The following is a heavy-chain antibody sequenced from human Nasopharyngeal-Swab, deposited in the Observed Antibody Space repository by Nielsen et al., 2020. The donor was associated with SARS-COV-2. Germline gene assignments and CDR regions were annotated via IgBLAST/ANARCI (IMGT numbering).Heavy chain of an antibody. D-gene: IGHD3-3*01. J-gene: IGHJ4*02. CDR1: GFTFSSYA. CDR2: ISSSSSYI. CDR3: ARSGELRFLEWLNTRPDY. Sequence: GESLKISCAASGFTFSSYAMSWVRQAPGKGLEWVSSISSSSSYIYYADSVKGRFTISRDNAKNSLYLQMNSLRAEDTAVYYCARSGELRFLEWLNTRPDYWGQGTLVPSPQ. V-gene: IGHV3-21*01.